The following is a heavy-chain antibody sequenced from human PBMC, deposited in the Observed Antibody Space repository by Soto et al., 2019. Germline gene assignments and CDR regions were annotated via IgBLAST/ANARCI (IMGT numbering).Heavy chain of an antibody. D-gene: IGHD6-19*01. CDR3: ASAAVTGTAGLDF. CDR2: INPSSGGT. CDR1: GYTFTAYY. V-gene: IGHV1-2*02. J-gene: IGHJ4*02. Sequence: GASVKVSCKASGYTFTAYYLHWVRQAPGQGLEWMGWINPSSGGTKSAEKFQGRVTMTRDTSISTAYMELSRLTSDDTAVYYCASAAVTGTAGLDFWGQGTQVTVS.